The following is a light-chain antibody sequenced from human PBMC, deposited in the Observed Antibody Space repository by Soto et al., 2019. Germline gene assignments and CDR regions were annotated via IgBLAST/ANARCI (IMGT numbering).Light chain of an antibody. CDR3: QQYGGSPPKYT. V-gene: IGKV3-20*01. Sequence: EIVLTQSPGTLSLSPGERAALSCRASQSVSSTSLAWYQQKPGQAPRLLIYDASSRATDIPDRFSGSGSGTDFTLTISRLEPEDFAVYYCQQYGGSPPKYTCGQGTKLEIK. J-gene: IGKJ2*01. CDR2: DAS. CDR1: QSVSSTS.